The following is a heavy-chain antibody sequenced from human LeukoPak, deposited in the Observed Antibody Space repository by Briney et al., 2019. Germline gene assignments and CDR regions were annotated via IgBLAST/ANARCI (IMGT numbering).Heavy chain of an antibody. CDR3: ASNTGTVFDY. J-gene: IGHJ4*02. V-gene: IGHV4-59*01. D-gene: IGHD7-27*01. CDR1: GGFITAY. Sequence: PSETLSLTCAVSGGFITAYWSWIRQPPGKGLEWIGYVYYSGSTEYNPSLRSRITISLEMSKQQFSLNLTSVTAADTAIYYCASNTGTVFDYWGQGALVTVSS. CDR2: VYYSGST.